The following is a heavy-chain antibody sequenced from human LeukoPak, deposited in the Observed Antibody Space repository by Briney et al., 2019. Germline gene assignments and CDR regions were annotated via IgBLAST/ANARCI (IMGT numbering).Heavy chain of an antibody. CDR2: ISGSGGST. CDR1: GFTFSSYA. D-gene: IGHD3-3*01. Sequence: GGSLRLSCAASGFTFSSYAMSWVRQPPGKGLEWVSAISGSGGSTYYASSVKGRFTISRDNSKNTLYLQMNSLRAEDTAVYYCAKDRGLGSITIFGVVITNYFDYWGQGTLVTVSS. CDR3: AKDRGLGSITIFGVVITNYFDY. J-gene: IGHJ4*02. V-gene: IGHV3-23*01.